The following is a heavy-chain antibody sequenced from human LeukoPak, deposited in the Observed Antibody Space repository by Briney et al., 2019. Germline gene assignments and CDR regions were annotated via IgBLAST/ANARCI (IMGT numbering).Heavy chain of an antibody. Sequence: GESLKISCKGSGYSFTSYWIGWVRQMPGKGLEWMGIIYPGDSDTRYSPSFQGQVTISADKSINTAYLQWSSLQASDTAVYYCARLKGDFWSGHFYYYYVMDVWGQGTTVTVSS. CDR2: IYPGDSDT. CDR1: GYSFTSYW. CDR3: ARLKGDFWSGHFYYYYVMDV. J-gene: IGHJ6*02. D-gene: IGHD3-3*01. V-gene: IGHV5-51*01.